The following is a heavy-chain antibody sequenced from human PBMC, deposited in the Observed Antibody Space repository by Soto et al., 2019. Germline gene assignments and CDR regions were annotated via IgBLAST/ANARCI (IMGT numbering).Heavy chain of an antibody. CDR2: ISHDGSIK. J-gene: IGHJ6*02. V-gene: IGHV3-30*18. CDR3: AKDVRYYSKPRGGMDV. Sequence: QVQLVESGGGVVQPGRSQRLSCAASGFSFSSYGMHWVRQAPGKGLEWVAVISHDGSIKYYADSVKGRFTISRDNSKDTRYLQMNSLRAEDTAVYNCAKDVRYYSKPRGGMDVWGQGTTVTVSS. D-gene: IGHD4-4*01. CDR1: GFSFSSYG.